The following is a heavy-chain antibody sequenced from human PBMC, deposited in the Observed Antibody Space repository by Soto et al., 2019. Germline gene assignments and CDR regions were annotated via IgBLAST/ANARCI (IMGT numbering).Heavy chain of an antibody. Sequence: SETLSLTCTLSGGSINRGDYSLTLIRQPPGKGLVWIGYIYHTGTTYYNMSLKSRVTISVDRSKNQFSLKLSSVTAADTVVYYCARGINYYDSSGDSWFDPWGQGTLVTVS. CDR1: GGSINRGDYS. CDR3: ARGINYYDSSGDSWFDP. J-gene: IGHJ5*02. D-gene: IGHD3-22*01. V-gene: IGHV4-30-2*01. CDR2: IYHTGTT.